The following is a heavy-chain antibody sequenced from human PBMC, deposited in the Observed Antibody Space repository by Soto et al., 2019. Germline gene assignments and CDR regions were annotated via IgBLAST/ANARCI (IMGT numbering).Heavy chain of an antibody. D-gene: IGHD1-1*01. CDR1: GFTFSTYT. J-gene: IGHJ4*02. CDR3: AREGSYWNDVGPD. V-gene: IGHV3-21*01. Sequence: EVQLVESGGGLVKPGGSLRLSCAASGFTFSTYTMNWVRQAPGKGLEWVSSISSTSTYIYYADSLKGRFTISRDNAKNSLYLQMNSLRAEDMAVYYCAREGSYWNDVGPDWGQGTLVTVSS. CDR2: ISSTSTYI.